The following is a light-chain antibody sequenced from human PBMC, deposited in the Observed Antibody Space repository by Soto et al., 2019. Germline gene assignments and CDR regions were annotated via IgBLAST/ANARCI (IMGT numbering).Light chain of an antibody. CDR3: QQYYSTPRT. CDR2: WAS. Sequence: DIVMTQSPDSLAVSLGERATINCKSSQSVLYSSNNKNYLAWYQQTPGQPPKLLIYWASTRESGVPDRFSGSGSGTDFTLTISSLQAEDVAVYYCQQYYSTPRTFGQVTKVEIK. J-gene: IGKJ1*01. V-gene: IGKV4-1*01. CDR1: QSVLYSSNNKNY.